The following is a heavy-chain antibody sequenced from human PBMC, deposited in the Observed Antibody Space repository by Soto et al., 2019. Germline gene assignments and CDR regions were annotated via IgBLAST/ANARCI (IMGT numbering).Heavy chain of an antibody. V-gene: IGHV3-48*01. CDR3: ARDVGYCSGGSCYSHYFDY. J-gene: IGHJ4*02. CDR1: GFTFSSYS. D-gene: IGHD2-15*01. CDR2: ISSSSSTI. Sequence: EVQLVESGGGLVQPGGSLRLSCAASGFTFSSYSMNWVRQAPGKGLEWVSYISSSSSTIYYADSVKGRFTISRDNAKNSLYLEMNRLRAEDPAVYYCARDVGYCSGGSCYSHYFDYWGQGTLVTVSS.